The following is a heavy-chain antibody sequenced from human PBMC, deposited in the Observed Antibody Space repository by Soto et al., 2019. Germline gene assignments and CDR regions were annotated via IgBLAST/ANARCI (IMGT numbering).Heavy chain of an antibody. CDR2: IWYDGSNK. V-gene: IGHV3-33*01. D-gene: IGHD2-15*01. CDR3: ARRSNLVAATTVQYYYGMDV. Sequence: HWVRQAPGKGLEWVAVIWYDGSNKYYADSVKGRFTISRDNSKNTLYLQMNSLRAEDTAVYYCARRSNLVAATTVQYYYGMDVSVQG. J-gene: IGHJ6*01.